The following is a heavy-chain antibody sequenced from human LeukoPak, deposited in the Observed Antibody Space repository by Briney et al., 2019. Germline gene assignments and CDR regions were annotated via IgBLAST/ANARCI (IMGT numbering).Heavy chain of an antibody. J-gene: IGHJ4*02. CDR1: GFTFSSYW. CDR3: AKNLELWFGDLLYFDS. V-gene: IGHV3-74*01. Sequence: PGGSLRLSCAASGFTFSSYWMHWVRQAPGKGLVWVSRINSDGSSTSYADSVKGRFTISRDNAKNTLYLQMNSLSEEDTAVYYCAKNLELWFGDLLYFDSWGQGSLVTVSS. D-gene: IGHD3-10*01. CDR2: INSDGSST.